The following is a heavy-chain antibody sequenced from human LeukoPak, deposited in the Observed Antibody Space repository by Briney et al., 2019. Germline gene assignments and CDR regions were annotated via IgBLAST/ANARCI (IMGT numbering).Heavy chain of an antibody. CDR2: IIPIFGTA. CDR1: GGTFSSYA. V-gene: IGHV1-69*01. J-gene: IGHJ5*02. Sequence: VASVTVSCKASGGTFSSYAISWVRQAPGQGLEWMGGIIPIFGTANYPQKFQGRVTITADESTSTAYMELSSLRSEDTAVYYCARDSRTIGQSGTFDPWGQGTLVTVSS. CDR3: ARDSRTIGQSGTFDP. D-gene: IGHD1-7*01.